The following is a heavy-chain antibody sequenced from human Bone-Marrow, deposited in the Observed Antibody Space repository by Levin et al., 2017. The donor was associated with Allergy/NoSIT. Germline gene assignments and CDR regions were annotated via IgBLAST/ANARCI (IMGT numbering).Heavy chain of an antibody. Sequence: SCAASGFTFSSYAMHWVRQAPGKGLEWVAVISYDGSNKYYADSVKGRFTISRDNSKNTLYLQMNSLRAEDTAVYYCARVSYGDYVTYYYYGMDVWGQGTTVTVSS. CDR3: ARVSYGDYVTYYYYGMDV. V-gene: IGHV3-30-3*01. CDR2: ISYDGSNK. CDR1: GFTFSSYA. D-gene: IGHD4-17*01. J-gene: IGHJ6*02.